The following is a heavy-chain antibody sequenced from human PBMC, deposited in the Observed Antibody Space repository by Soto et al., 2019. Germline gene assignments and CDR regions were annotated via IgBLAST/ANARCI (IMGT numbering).Heavy chain of an antibody. Sequence: SETLSLTCTVSGGSISSYYWSWIRQPPGKGLEWIGYIYYSGSTNYNPSLKSRVTISVDTSKNQFSLKLSSVTAADTAVYYCARDPPNYYDILTGPPPWGQGTLVTVS. CDR2: IYYSGST. CDR3: ARDPPNYYDILTGPPP. J-gene: IGHJ5*02. V-gene: IGHV4-59*01. D-gene: IGHD3-9*01. CDR1: GGSISSYY.